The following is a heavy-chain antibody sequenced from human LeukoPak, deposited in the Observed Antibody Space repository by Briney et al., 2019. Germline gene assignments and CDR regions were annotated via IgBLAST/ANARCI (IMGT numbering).Heavy chain of an antibody. J-gene: IGHJ3*01. CDR1: GFTFSSYS. V-gene: IGHV3-48*01. CDR2: ISSSSSTI. Sequence: PGGSLRLSCAASGFTFSSYSMNWVRQAPGKGLEWVSYISSSSSTIYYADSVKGRFTISRDNSKNTLYLQMNSLRADDTAVYYCARERYCGGDCYSFAFDVWGQGTVVTVSS. CDR3: ARERYCGGDCYSFAFDV. D-gene: IGHD2-21*02.